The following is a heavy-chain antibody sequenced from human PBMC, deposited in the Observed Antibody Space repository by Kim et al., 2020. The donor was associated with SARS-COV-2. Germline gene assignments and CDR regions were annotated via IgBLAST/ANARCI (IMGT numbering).Heavy chain of an antibody. J-gene: IGHJ4*02. CDR2: IKSKPDGGTT. D-gene: IGHD2-15*01. Sequence: GGSLRLSCAASGFTVSNAWMSWVRQAPGKGLEWVGRIKSKPDGGTTDYAAPGKGRFTVSRDDSKNTLYLQMNSLKTEDTAVYYCTSYSPGDYWGQGTLGT. CDR1: GFTVSNAW. CDR3: TSYSPGDY. V-gene: IGHV3-15*01.